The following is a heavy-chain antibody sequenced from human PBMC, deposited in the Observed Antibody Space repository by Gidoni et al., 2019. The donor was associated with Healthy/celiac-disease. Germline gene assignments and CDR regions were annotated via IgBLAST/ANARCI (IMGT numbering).Heavy chain of an antibody. CDR2: ISYDGSNK. J-gene: IGHJ4*02. D-gene: IGHD6-13*01. V-gene: IGHV3-30*18. CDR3: AKPPTPQQQLVDLTN. Sequence: QVQLVESGGGVVQPGRSLRLPCAASGFTFSSYGMHWVRQAPGKGLEWVAVISYDGSNKYYADSVKGRFTISRDNSKNTLYLQMNSLRAEDTAVYYCAKPPTPQQQLVDLTNWGQGTLVTVSS. CDR1: GFTFSSYG.